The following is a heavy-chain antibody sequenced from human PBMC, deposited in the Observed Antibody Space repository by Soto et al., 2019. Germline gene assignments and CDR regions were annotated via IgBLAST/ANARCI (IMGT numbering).Heavy chain of an antibody. Sequence: SETLSLTCFVSGGSINVNTYYWSWIRQPPGKGLEWIGEINHSGSTNYNPSLKSRVTISVDTSKNQFSLKLSSVTAADTAVYYCARSAMVRGVISYYYYGMDVWGQGTTVTVSS. CDR3: ARSAMVRGVISYYYYGMDV. J-gene: IGHJ6*02. D-gene: IGHD3-10*01. CDR1: GGSINVNTYY. CDR2: INHSGST. V-gene: IGHV4-34*01.